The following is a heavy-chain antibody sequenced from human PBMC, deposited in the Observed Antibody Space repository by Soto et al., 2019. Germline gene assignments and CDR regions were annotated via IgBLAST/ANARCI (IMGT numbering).Heavy chain of an antibody. J-gene: IGHJ3*02. CDR1: GYTFTGYY. D-gene: IGHD2-2*01. Sequence: ASVKVSCKASGYTFTGYYMHWVRQAPGQGLEWMGWINPNSGGTNYAQKFQGWVTMTRDTSISTAYMELSRLRSDDTALYYCARDLSAIPVHDAFDIWGQGTMVTVSS. V-gene: IGHV1-2*04. CDR3: ARDLSAIPVHDAFDI. CDR2: INPNSGGT.